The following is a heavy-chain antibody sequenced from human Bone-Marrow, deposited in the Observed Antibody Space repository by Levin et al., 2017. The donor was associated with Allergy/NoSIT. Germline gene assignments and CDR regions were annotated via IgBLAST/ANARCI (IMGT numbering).Heavy chain of an antibody. CDR2: IYSNADGGTT. CDR3: TTAGSGWGVR. CDR1: GFTFSNVG. V-gene: IGHV3-15*01. Sequence: GGSLRLSCAASGFTFSNVGMSWVRQAPGKGLEWVGRIYSNADGGTTDYAAPVKGRFTISRDDSKPTLYLQMNSLRTEDTAVYYCTTAGSGWGVRWGQGTLVIVSS. J-gene: IGHJ4*02. D-gene: IGHD3-16*01.